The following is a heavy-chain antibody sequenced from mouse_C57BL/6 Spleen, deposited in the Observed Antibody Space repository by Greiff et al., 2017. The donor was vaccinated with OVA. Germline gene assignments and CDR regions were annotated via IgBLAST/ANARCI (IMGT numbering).Heavy chain of an antibody. CDR3: ARDWNYGSITFAY. J-gene: IGHJ3*01. CDR2: IYPGDGDT. Sequence: VMLVESGPELVKPGASVKISCKASGYAFSSSWMNWVKQRPGKGLEWIGRIYPGDGDTNYNGKFKGKATLTADKSSSTAYMQLSSLTSEDSAVYFCARDWNYGSITFAYWGQGTLVTVSA. D-gene: IGHD1-1*01. CDR1: GYAFSSSW. V-gene: IGHV1-82*01.